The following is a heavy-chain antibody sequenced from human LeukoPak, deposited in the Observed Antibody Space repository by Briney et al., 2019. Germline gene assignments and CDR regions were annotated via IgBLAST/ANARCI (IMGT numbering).Heavy chain of an antibody. J-gene: IGHJ4*02. CDR3: ARSGRSDFWSGYPIDY. CDR2: ISSNGGST. V-gene: IGHV3-64*01. Sequence: GGSLRLSCAASGFTFSSYAMHWVRQAPGKGLEYVSAISSNGGSTYYANSVKGRFTISRDNSKNTLYLQMGSLRAEDMGVYYCARSGRSDFWSGYPIDYWGQGTLVTVSS. CDR1: GFTFSSYA. D-gene: IGHD3-3*01.